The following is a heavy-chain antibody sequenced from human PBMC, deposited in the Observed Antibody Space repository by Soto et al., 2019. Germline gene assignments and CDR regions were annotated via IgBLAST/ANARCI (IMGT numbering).Heavy chain of an antibody. D-gene: IGHD4-17*01. J-gene: IGHJ5*02. CDR1: GGSICSGGYY. V-gene: IGHV4-31*03. Sequence: QVQLQESGPGLVKPSQTLSLTCTVSGGSICSGGYYWSWIRQHPGKGLEWIGYIYYSGSTYYNPSLKSRVTISVDTSKNQFSLKLSSVTAADTAVYYCAREVTVTTDPAYNWFDPWGQGTLVTVSS. CDR2: IYYSGST. CDR3: AREVTVTTDPAYNWFDP.